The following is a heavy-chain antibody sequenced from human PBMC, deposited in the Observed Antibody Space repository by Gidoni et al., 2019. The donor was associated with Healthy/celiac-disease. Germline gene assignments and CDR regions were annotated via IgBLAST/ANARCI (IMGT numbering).Heavy chain of an antibody. D-gene: IGHD5-12*01. CDR3: AKDWEIVATINPFSLDY. CDR1: GFTFSSYG. Sequence: QVQLVESGGAVVQPGRSLRPSCADSGFTFSSYGMHWVRPAPGKGLEWVAVISYDGSNKYYADSVKGRFTISRDNSKNTLYLQMNSLRAEDTAVYYCAKDWEIVATINPFSLDYWGQGTLVTVSS. CDR2: ISYDGSNK. V-gene: IGHV3-30*18. J-gene: IGHJ4*02.